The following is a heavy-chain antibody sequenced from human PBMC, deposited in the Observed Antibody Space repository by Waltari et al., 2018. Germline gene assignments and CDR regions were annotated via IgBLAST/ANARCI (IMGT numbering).Heavy chain of an antibody. CDR1: GGTFSSYA. CDR2: IIPIFGKA. V-gene: IGHV1-69*01. Sequence: QVQLVQSGAEVKKPGSSVKVSCKASGGTFSSYAISWVRQAPGQGLEWMGGIIPIFGKAKDEKKCQGRVTMTADESTSTAYMERSSLRAEDTAVYYCARDLDGDYVNYWGQGTLVTVSS. D-gene: IGHD4-17*01. J-gene: IGHJ4*02. CDR3: ARDLDGDYVNY.